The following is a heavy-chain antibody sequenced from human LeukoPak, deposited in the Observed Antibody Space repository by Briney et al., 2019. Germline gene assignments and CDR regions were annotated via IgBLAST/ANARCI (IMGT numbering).Heavy chain of an antibody. J-gene: IGHJ4*02. CDR3: ARGNRTDY. CDR1: GITLSNYG. V-gene: IGHV3-21*01. CDR2: ISSSSSYI. Sequence: GGSLRLSCAVSGITLSNYGMSWVRQAPGKGLEWVSSISSSSSYIYYADSVKGRFTVSRDNAKNSLYLQMNSLRAEDTAVYYCARGNRTDYWGQGTLVTVSS.